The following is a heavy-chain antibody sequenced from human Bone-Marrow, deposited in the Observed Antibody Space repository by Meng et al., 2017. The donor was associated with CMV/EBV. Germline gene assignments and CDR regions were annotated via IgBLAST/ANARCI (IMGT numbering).Heavy chain of an antibody. Sequence: GGSLRLSCAASGFTFDDYAMHWVRQAPGKGLEWVSGISWNSGSIGYADSVKGRFTISRDNAKNSLYLQMNSLRAEDTALYYCAKETIWAMDVWGQGTTVTVSS. CDR2: ISWNSGSI. CDR1: GFTFDDYA. D-gene: IGHD3-9*01. J-gene: IGHJ6*02. V-gene: IGHV3-9*01. CDR3: AKETIWAMDV.